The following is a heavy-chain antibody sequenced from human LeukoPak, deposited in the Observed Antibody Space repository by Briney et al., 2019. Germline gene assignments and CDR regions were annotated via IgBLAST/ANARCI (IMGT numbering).Heavy chain of an antibody. D-gene: IGHD3-22*01. CDR3: ARDDSGPRNKYFYESTGFYSRPYYLDY. Sequence: GGSLRLSCAASGFTFSSYWMSWVRQAPGKGLEWVANIKLDGSDQHYADSVKGRFTISRDNAKNSLFLQMDSLRAADTAVYYCARDDSGPRNKYFYESTGFYSRPYYLDYWGQGALVTVSS. J-gene: IGHJ4*02. V-gene: IGHV3-7*01. CDR1: GFTFSSYW. CDR2: IKLDGSDQ.